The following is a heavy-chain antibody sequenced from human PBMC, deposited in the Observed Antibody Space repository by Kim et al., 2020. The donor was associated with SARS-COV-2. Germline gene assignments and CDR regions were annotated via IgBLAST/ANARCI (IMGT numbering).Heavy chain of an antibody. D-gene: IGHD3-3*01. V-gene: IGHV3-30*01. Sequence: VKGRFTISRDNSKNTIFLQMNSLTPDDTAVYYCARRDFWSAYPFDFWGQGALVTVSS. J-gene: IGHJ4*02. CDR3: ARRDFWSAYPFDF.